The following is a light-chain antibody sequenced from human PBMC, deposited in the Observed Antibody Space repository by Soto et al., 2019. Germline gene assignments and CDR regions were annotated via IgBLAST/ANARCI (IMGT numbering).Light chain of an antibody. CDR3: QSYDNSLSGWV. CDR1: TSNIGAGFD. CDR2: GNI. V-gene: IGLV1-40*01. J-gene: IGLJ3*02. Sequence: QSVLTQPPSVSGAPGQRGTLSCTGSTSNIGAGFDVHWYQQLPGTAPKLLIYGNINRPSGVPDRFSGSKSGTSASLAITGLQAEDEADYYCQSYDNSLSGWVFGGGTKLTVL.